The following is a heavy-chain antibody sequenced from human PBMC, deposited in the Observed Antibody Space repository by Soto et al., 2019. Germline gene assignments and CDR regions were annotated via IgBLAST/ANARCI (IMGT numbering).Heavy chain of an antibody. CDR3: ARGRIVSAAYDY. D-gene: IGHD1-26*01. Sequence: PSETLSLTCAVYGGSFTAYYWTWIRQPPGKGLEWVGEINQSGSTNYNSSLKIRVTLSVDTSKNQFSLHLSSVTAADTAVYYCARGRIVSAAYDYWGQGTLVTVSS. CDR1: GGSFTAYY. V-gene: IGHV4-34*01. CDR2: INQSGST. J-gene: IGHJ4*02.